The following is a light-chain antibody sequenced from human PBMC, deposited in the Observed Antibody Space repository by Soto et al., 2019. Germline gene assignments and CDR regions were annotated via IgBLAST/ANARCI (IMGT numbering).Light chain of an antibody. V-gene: IGKV3-20*01. CDR1: QSVTSIY. Sequence: EIVLTQAPRTLSLSPGERATLSCRASQSVTSIYLAWYQQKPGQAPRLLIYAASSRATGIPDRFSGSGSGTDFTLTISRLEPEDFAVYYCQQYGNSPKTFGQGTKVDIK. CDR2: AAS. CDR3: QQYGNSPKT. J-gene: IGKJ1*01.